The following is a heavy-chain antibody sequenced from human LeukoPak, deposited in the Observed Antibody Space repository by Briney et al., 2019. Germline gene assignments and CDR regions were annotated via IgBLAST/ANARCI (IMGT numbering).Heavy chain of an antibody. V-gene: IGHV3-30*02. J-gene: IGHJ1*01. CDR2: IRYDGSNK. D-gene: IGHD2-2*01. Sequence: GGSLRLSCAASGFNFNYYGMDWVRQAPGKGLEWVAGIRYDGSNKWYADSVKGRFTISRDYSKNTLYLQMNSLRAEDTAVYYCANFHCSSTSCHLSGYFQHWGQGTLVTVSS. CDR3: ANFHCSSTSCHLSGYFQH. CDR1: GFNFNYYG.